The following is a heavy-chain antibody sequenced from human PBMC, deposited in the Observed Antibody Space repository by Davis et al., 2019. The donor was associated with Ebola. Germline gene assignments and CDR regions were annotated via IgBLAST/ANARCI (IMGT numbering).Heavy chain of an antibody. V-gene: IGHV4-34*01. CDR3: ARNVLRFLEWLLRVNWFDP. Sequence: SETLSLTCAVYGGSFSGYYWSWIRQPPGKGLEWIGEVNHSGRNNYNPSLKSRVTISVDTSKNQFSLKLSSVTAADTAVYYCARNVLRFLEWLLRVNWFDPWGQGTLVTVSS. CDR1: GGSFSGYY. CDR2: VNHSGRN. D-gene: IGHD3-3*01. J-gene: IGHJ5*02.